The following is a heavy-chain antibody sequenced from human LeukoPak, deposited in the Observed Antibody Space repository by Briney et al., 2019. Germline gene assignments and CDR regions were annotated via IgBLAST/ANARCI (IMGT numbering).Heavy chain of an antibody. CDR2: IYYSGST. CDR1: GGSISSYY. V-gene: IGHV4-59*01. J-gene: IGHJ5*02. CDR3: ARVKGSNWLDP. Sequence: SETLSLTCTVSGGSISSYYWSWIRQPPGKGLEWIGYIYYSGSTNYNPSLKSRVTISLDTSKNQFSLRLNSVTAADTAVYYCARVKGSNWLDPWGQGTLVTVSS. D-gene: IGHD6-6*01.